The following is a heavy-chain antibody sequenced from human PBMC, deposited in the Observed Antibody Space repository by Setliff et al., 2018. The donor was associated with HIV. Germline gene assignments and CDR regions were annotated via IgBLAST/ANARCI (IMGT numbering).Heavy chain of an antibody. Sequence: NPSETLSLTCTVSGGSVSSSSYFWGWIRQPPGTGLEWIGNIYYSGTTFYNPSLKSRVSISVDTSTDHFSLKLSSVTAADTAVYYCARTPGTHYYDRSANFHYFGYWGQGALVTVSS. D-gene: IGHD3-22*01. V-gene: IGHV4-39*02. J-gene: IGHJ4*02. CDR2: IYYSGTT. CDR1: GGSVSSSSYF. CDR3: ARTPGTHYYDRSANFHYFGY.